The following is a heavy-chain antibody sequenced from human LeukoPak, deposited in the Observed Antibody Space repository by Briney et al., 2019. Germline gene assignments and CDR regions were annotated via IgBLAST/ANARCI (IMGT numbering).Heavy chain of an antibody. V-gene: IGHV1-18*01. D-gene: IGHD6-13*01. CDR1: GYTFTSYG. J-gene: IGHJ5*02. CDR3: ARVSTPYSSSWYGVIWFDP. CDR2: ISAYNGNT. Sequence: ASAKVSCKASGYTFTSYGISWVRQAPGQGLEWMGWISAYNGNTNYAQKLQGRVTMTTDTSTSTAYMELRSLRSDDTAVYYCARVSTPYSSSWYGVIWFDPWGQGTLVTVSS.